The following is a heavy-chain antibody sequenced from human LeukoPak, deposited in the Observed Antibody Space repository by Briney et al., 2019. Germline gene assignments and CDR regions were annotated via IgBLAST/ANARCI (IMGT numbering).Heavy chain of an antibody. CDR3: ARRRYALYSSGWFNWFDP. D-gene: IGHD6-19*01. J-gene: IGHJ5*02. CDR1: GGSISSYY. V-gene: IGHV4-59*12. Sequence: SETLSLTCTVSGGSISSYYWSWIRQPPGKGLEWIGYIYYSGTSNYNPSLKSRVTISVDTSKNQFSLKLSSVTAADTAVYYCARRRYALYSSGWFNWFDPWGQGTLVTVSS. CDR2: IYYSGTS.